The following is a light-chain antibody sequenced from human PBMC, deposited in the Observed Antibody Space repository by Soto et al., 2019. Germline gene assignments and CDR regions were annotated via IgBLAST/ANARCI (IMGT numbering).Light chain of an antibody. V-gene: IGKV1-9*01. CDR3: QKLNAYPPWT. CDR1: QGISSN. J-gene: IGKJ1*01. CDR2: GAS. Sequence: PLTQSPSSLSASVGDRVTITCRASQGISSNLAWYQQKPGRAPKLLIFGASTLQSGVPSRFSGSGSGTAFTLPISSLQPEDFATYFCQKLNAYPPWTFGQGTKVEIK.